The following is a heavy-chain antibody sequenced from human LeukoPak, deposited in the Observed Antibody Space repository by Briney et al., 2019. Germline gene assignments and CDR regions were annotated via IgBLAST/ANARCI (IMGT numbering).Heavy chain of an antibody. J-gene: IGHJ6*02. D-gene: IGHD3-3*01. CDR3: ARTYYDFWSGPYGMDV. CDR1: GFTVSSNY. CDR2: IYSGGST. Sequence: GGSPRLSCAASGFTVSSNYMSWVRQAPGKGLEWVSVIYSGGSTYYADSVKGRFTISRDNSKNTLYLQMNSLRAEDTAVYYCARTYYDFWSGPYGMDVWGQGTTVTVSS. V-gene: IGHV3-66*02.